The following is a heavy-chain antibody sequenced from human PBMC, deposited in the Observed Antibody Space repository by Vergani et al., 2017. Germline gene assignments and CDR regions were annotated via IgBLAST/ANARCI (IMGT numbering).Heavy chain of an antibody. J-gene: IGHJ4*02. CDR2: INHSGST. Sequence: QVQLQQWGAGLLKPSETLSLTCAVYGGSFSGYYWSWIRQPPGKGLEWIGEINHSGSTNYNPSLKSRVTISVDTSKNQFSLKLSSVTAADTAVYYCASLYCSSTICYGGAYFDYWGQGTLVTVSS. D-gene: IGHD2-2*01. CDR3: ASLYCSSTICYGGAYFDY. V-gene: IGHV4-34*01. CDR1: GGSFSGYY.